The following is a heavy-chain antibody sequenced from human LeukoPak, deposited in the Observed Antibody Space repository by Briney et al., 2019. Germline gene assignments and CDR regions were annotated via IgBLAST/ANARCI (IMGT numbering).Heavy chain of an antibody. CDR1: GESLNSYY. Sequence: PSETLSPTCAVYGESLNSYYWSWVRQPPGKGLEWIGHIYYSGNTYYNPSLKSRVTISVDTSKNQFSLKLSSVTAADTAVYYCARHLGGSSWFAPWGQGTLVTVSS. CDR3: ARHLGGSSWFAP. CDR2: IYYSGNT. D-gene: IGHD6-6*01. J-gene: IGHJ5*02. V-gene: IGHV4-34*01.